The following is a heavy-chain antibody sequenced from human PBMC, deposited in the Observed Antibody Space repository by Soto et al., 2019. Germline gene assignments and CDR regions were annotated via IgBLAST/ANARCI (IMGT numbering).Heavy chain of an antibody. CDR1: GGSISSSNYY. J-gene: IGHJ5*02. D-gene: IGHD1-26*01. Sequence: TSETLSLTCTVSGGSISSSNYYWGWIRQPPGKGLEWIGSVYYSGSTYYNPSLKSRVTISVDTSKNQFSLKLSSVTAADTAMYYCARHSVGAINNWFDPWGQGTLVTVSS. CDR2: VYYSGST. V-gene: IGHV4-39*01. CDR3: ARHSVGAINNWFDP.